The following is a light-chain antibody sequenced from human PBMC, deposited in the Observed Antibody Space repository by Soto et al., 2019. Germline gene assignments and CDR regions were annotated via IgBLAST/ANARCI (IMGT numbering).Light chain of an antibody. CDR3: QQYGSAPRT. CDR2: AAS. V-gene: IGKV3-20*01. CDR1: QIVSRSY. Sequence: EIVLTQSPGTLSLSPGERATLSCGASQIVSRSYLAWYQQKPGQAPRLLIYAASSRATGIPDKFSGSGAGTDFTLAISRMESEDFAVYYGQQYGSAPRTVGQGTKVEVK. J-gene: IGKJ1*01.